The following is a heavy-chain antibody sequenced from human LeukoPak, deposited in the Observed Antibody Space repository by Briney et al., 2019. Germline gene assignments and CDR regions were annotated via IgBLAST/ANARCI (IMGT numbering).Heavy chain of an antibody. V-gene: IGHV3-30-3*01. J-gene: IGHJ4*02. Sequence: GRSLRLSCAASGLTFSSYAMHWVRQAPGKGLEWVAVISYDGSNKYYADSVKGRFTISRDNSKNTLYLQMNSLRAEDTAVYYCARDGVHDYGDYVQDYWGQGTLVTVSS. CDR3: ARDGVHDYGDYVQDY. CDR1: GLTFSSYA. D-gene: IGHD4-17*01. CDR2: ISYDGSNK.